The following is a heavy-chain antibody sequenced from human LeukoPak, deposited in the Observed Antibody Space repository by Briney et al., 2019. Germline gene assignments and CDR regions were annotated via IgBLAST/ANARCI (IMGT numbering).Heavy chain of an antibody. Sequence: GGSLRLSCAASGFTFDDYAMHWVRQAPGKGLEWVSSISSSSSYIYYADSVKGRFTISRDNAKNSLYLQMNSLRAEDTAVYYCAREYSGYDLYYYMDVWGKGTTVTVSS. V-gene: IGHV3-21*01. CDR2: ISSSSSYI. J-gene: IGHJ6*03. CDR1: GFTFDDYA. D-gene: IGHD5-12*01. CDR3: AREYSGYDLYYYMDV.